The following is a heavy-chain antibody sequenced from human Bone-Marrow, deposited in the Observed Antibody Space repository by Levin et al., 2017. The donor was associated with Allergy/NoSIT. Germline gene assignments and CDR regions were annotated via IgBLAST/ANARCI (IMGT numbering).Heavy chain of an antibody. D-gene: IGHD1-7*01. V-gene: IGHV1-69*13. J-gene: IGHJ5*02. CDR3: ARELRYNWDSAHNWFDP. CDR2: IIPFFGTA. Sequence: AASVKVSCKASGGTFNSYAFTWVRQAPGQGLEWMGGIIPFFGTANYAQKFQGRVTITADESTSTVYMELRSLRSEDTAVYYCARELRYNWDSAHNWFDPWGQGTLVTVSS. CDR1: GGTFNSYA.